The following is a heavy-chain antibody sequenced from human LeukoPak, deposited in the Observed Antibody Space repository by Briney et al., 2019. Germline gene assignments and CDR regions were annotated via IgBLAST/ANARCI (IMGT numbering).Heavy chain of an antibody. J-gene: IGHJ4*02. CDR3: AKSSDGSTSFDQ. CDR2: ISDSGGTT. V-gene: IGHV3-23*01. CDR1: RFTFRTYA. Sequence: GGSLRRSCVASRFTFRTYAMSWVRQAPRKGLEWVSGISDSGGTTYYVDSVKGRFTISRDNSKNTLYLQINSLRAEDMALYYCAKSSDGSTSFDQWGQGTLVTVS. D-gene: IGHD2-2*01.